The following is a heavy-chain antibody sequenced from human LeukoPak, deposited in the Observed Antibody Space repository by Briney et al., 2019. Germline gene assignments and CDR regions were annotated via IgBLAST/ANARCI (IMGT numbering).Heavy chain of an antibody. CDR3: TTGIDDEGGY. D-gene: IGHD3-3*02. CDR1: GFTYSNVW. V-gene: IGHV3-15*07. J-gene: IGHJ4*02. CDR2: IKTNAESGTL. Sequence: MTGGSLRLSCAASGFTYSNVWMNWVRQAPGKGLEWVGRIKTNAESGTLDYTAPVKGRFTISRDDSKNTLYLQMDSLEVEDTGMYYCTTGIDDEGGYWGQGTLVTVSS.